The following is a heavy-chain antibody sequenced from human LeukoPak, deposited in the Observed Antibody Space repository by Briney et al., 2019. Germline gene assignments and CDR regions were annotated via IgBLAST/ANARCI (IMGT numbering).Heavy chain of an antibody. CDR3: ARDPGAARLIGSDY. D-gene: IGHD6-6*01. J-gene: IGHJ4*02. Sequence: WASVKVSCKASGYTFTSYGISWVRQAPGQGLEWMGWISAYNGNTNYAQKLQGRVTLTTDTPTSTAYMELTSLRSDDTAVYYCARDPGAARLIGSDYWGQGTLVTVSS. CDR1: GYTFTSYG. V-gene: IGHV1-18*01. CDR2: ISAYNGNT.